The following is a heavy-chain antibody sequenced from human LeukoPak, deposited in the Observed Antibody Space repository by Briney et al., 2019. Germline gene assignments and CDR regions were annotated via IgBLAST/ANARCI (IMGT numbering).Heavy chain of an antibody. V-gene: IGHV4-61*02. Sequence: SETLSLTCTVSGDSISSGDYYWSWIRRPAGKGLEWIGRISSSGSTNYNPSLKSRVTISVDTSKNQFSLKLSSVTAADTAVYFCARGPYSYDSSGAFDIWGQGTMVTVSS. CDR2: ISSSGST. J-gene: IGHJ3*02. CDR1: GDSISSGDYY. CDR3: ARGPYSYDSSGAFDI. D-gene: IGHD3-22*01.